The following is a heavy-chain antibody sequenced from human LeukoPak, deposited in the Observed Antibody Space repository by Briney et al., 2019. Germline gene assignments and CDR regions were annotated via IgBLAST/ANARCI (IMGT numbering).Heavy chain of an antibody. D-gene: IGHD4-23*01. CDR2: ISAYNGNT. Sequence: ASVKVSCKASGYTFASYGVSWVRQAPGQGLEWMGWISAYNGNTNYAPKLQGRVTMTTDTSASTAYMELRSLRSDDTAVYYCASTRISSGGNRYYFDYWGQGTLVTVPS. J-gene: IGHJ4*02. V-gene: IGHV1-18*01. CDR3: ASTRISSGGNRYYFDY. CDR1: GYTFASYG.